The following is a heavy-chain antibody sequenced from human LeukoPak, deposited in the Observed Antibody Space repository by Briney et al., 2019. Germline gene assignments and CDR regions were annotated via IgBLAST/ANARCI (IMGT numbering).Heavy chain of an antibody. CDR2: IYYSGST. D-gene: IGHD5-18*01. J-gene: IGHJ6*03. V-gene: IGHV4-30-4*02. CDR3: AREGYSYGYAYYYYYTDV. Sequence: SETLSLTCTVSGGSICSGDYYWSWIRQPPGKGLEWIGYIYYSGSTYYNPSLKSRVTISVDTSKNQFSRKLSSVTAADTAVYYCAREGYSYGYAYYYYYTDVWGKGTTVTVSS. CDR1: GGSICSGDYY.